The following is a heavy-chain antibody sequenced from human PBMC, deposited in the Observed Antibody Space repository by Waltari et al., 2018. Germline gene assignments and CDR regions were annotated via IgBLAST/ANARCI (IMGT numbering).Heavy chain of an antibody. J-gene: IGHJ4*02. Sequence: EVQLVESGGGLVQPGGSLRLSCAASGFTFSSYAMRWVRQAPGKGLEWGLAIRGSGGSTYYADSVKGRFTISRDNSKNTLYLQMNSLRAEDTAVYYGAKEYSSSWYYFDYWGQGTLVTVSS. CDR3: AKEYSSSWYYFDY. D-gene: IGHD6-13*01. CDR1: GFTFSSYA. CDR2: IRGSGGST. V-gene: IGHV3-23*04.